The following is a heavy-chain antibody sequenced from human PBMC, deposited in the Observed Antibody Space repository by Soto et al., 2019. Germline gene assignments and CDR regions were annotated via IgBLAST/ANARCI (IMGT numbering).Heavy chain of an antibody. Sequence: EVQLVESGGSLVQPGRSLRLSCAASGFTFDDYAMHWVRQAPGKGLEWVSGISWNSGSIGYADSVKGRFTISRDNAKNSLYLQMNSLRAEDTALYYCAKALRFLEWLPFDYWGQGTLVTVSS. CDR2: ISWNSGSI. J-gene: IGHJ4*02. V-gene: IGHV3-9*01. D-gene: IGHD3-3*01. CDR3: AKALRFLEWLPFDY. CDR1: GFTFDDYA.